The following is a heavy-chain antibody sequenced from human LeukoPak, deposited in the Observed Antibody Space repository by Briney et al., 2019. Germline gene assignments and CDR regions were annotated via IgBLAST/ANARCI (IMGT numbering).Heavy chain of an antibody. CDR3: ASLQNVPSYYYYYVMDV. CDR2: VNSDGSTT. D-gene: IGHD2/OR15-2a*01. CDR1: GFTFSNYW. J-gene: IGHJ6*02. Sequence: GGSLRLSCAASGFTFSNYWMHWVRQAPGKGLVWVSRVNSDGSTTNYADSVKGRFTISRDNAKNTLFLQMNSLRAEDTAVYYCASLQNVPSYYYYYVMDVWGQGTTVTVSS. V-gene: IGHV3-74*01.